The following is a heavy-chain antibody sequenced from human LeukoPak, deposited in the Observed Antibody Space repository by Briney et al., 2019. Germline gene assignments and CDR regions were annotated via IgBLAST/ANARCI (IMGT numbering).Heavy chain of an antibody. Sequence: GGSLRLSCAAPGFTFSSYAMHWVRQAPGKGLEWVSAISGSGGSTYYADSVKGRFTISRDNSKNTLYLQMNSLRAEDTAVYYCAKVGGYCSGGSCQDYWGQGTLVTVSS. J-gene: IGHJ4*02. D-gene: IGHD2-15*01. V-gene: IGHV3-23*01. CDR2: ISGSGGST. CDR1: GFTFSSYA. CDR3: AKVGGYCSGGSCQDY.